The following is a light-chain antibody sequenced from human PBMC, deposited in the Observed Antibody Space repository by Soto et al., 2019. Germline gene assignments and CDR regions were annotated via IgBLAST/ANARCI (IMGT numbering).Light chain of an antibody. Sequence: QSALTQPASVSGSPGQSITISCTGTSSDVGGYDFVSWYQHHPGKAPKLMIYDVSNRPSGISNRFSGSKSGSTASLTISGLQAEDEADYYCSSYSSSSTPYVLGAGTKVTVL. J-gene: IGLJ1*01. V-gene: IGLV2-14*03. CDR2: DVS. CDR3: SSYSSSSTPYV. CDR1: SSDVGGYDF.